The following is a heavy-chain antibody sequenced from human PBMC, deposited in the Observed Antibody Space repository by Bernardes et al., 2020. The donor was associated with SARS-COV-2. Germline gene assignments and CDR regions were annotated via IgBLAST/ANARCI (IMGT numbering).Heavy chain of an antibody. V-gene: IGHV2-26*01. CDR2: IFSNDEK. CDR1: GFSLSNARMG. D-gene: IGHD2-15*01. J-gene: IGHJ4*02. Sequence: SGPTLVKLTETLTLTCTVSGFSLSNARMGVSWIRQPPGKALEWLAHIFSNDEKSYSTSLKSRLTISKDTSKSQVVLTMTNMDPVDTATYYCARIQLDCSGGSCYSLFDYWGQGTLVTVSS. CDR3: ARIQLDCSGGSCYSLFDY.